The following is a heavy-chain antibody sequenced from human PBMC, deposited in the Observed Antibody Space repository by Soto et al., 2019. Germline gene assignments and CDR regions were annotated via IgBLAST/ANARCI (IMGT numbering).Heavy chain of an antibody. CDR1: GGSISSGGYY. CDR2: IYYSGST. J-gene: IGHJ4*02. Sequence: PSETLSLTCTVSGGSISSGGYYWSWIRQHPGKGLEWIGYIYYSGSTYYNPSLKSRVTISVDTSKNQFSLKLSSVTAADTAVYYCARDGSPLGLNWGQGTLVTVSS. V-gene: IGHV4-31*03. CDR3: ARDGSPLGLN. D-gene: IGHD1-26*01.